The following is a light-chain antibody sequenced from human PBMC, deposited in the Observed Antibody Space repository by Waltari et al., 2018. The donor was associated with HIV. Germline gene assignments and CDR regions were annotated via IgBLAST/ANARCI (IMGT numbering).Light chain of an antibody. V-gene: IGKV1-9*01. CDR1: QGFGSY. CDR3: QQLNSYPRT. CDR2: ATS. Sequence: DIQLTQSPSFLSASVGDRVTITCRASQGFGSYLAWYQQNPGKAPKILIYATSTLQSGVPSRFSGSGSGTEFTLTISSLQPEDFATYYCQQLNSYPRTFGQGTKVEIK. J-gene: IGKJ1*01.